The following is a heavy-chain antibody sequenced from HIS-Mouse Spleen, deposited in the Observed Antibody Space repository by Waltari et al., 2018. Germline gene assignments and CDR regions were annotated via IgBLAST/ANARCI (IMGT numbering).Heavy chain of an antibody. J-gene: IGHJ4*02. CDR2: LNPSSGKT. Sequence: QVQLVQSGAEVKKLGASVKVSCKASGYTFTSYDINWVRQATGQGLEWKGTLNPSSGKTGKSQNVQGRCTMSRKTSVSKAYMELSSPRSEDTAVYYCARVYYDFWMGYYYWGQGTLVTVSS. D-gene: IGHD3-3*01. V-gene: IGHV1-8*01. CDR3: ARVYYDFWMGYYY. CDR1: GYTFTSYD.